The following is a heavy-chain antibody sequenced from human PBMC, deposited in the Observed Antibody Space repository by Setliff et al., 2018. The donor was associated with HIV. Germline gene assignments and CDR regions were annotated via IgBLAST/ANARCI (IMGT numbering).Heavy chain of an antibody. Sequence: PGGSLRLSCAASGFTFSTYGMHWVRQAPGKGLEWVSVISFDGSRTSYADSVRGRFTISRDNSKNTVYLQMNSLRAEDTAVYYCAKAPRSGYYMDVWGKGTTVTVSS. CDR1: GFTFSTYG. CDR3: AKAPRSGYYMDV. CDR2: ISFDGSRT. D-gene: IGHD3-10*01. J-gene: IGHJ6*03. V-gene: IGHV3-30*12.